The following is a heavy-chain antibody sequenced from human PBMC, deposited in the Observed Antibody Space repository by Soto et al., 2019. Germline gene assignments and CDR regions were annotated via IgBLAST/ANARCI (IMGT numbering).Heavy chain of an antibody. Sequence: ASVKVSCKASGYTFTSYYMHWVRQALGQGLEWMGIINPSGGSTSYAQKFQGRVTMTRDTSTSTVYMELSSLRSEDTAVYYCARDGGAAGNEPYYYYGMDVWGQGTTVTVSS. V-gene: IGHV1-46*01. CDR2: INPSGGST. D-gene: IGHD6-13*01. CDR3: ARDGGAAGNEPYYYYGMDV. CDR1: GYTFTSYY. J-gene: IGHJ6*02.